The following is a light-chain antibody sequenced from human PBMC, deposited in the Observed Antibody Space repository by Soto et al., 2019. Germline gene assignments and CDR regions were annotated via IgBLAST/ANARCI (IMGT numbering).Light chain of an antibody. V-gene: IGLV2-11*01. Sequence: QSALTQPRSVSGSPGQSVTISCTGTSSDVGGYNYVSWYQQHPGKAPKLLIYAVNMRPSGVPDRFSGSKSGNTASLTISGLQAEDEADYSCCSYASSYTWVFGGGTKVTVL. J-gene: IGLJ3*02. CDR3: CSYASSYTWV. CDR2: AVN. CDR1: SSDVGGYNY.